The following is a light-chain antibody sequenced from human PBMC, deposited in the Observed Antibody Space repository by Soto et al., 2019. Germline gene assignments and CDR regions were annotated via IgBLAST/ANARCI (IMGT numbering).Light chain of an antibody. J-gene: IGLJ1*01. Sequence: QSLLTQPACLSGSPGQSITISCTGTSSDIGAYDYVSWFQQHPGKAPKLMISEVNNRPSGVSNRFSGSKSGNTAYLTISGLQVEDEAEYFCSSFTTTSTHVFGTGTKVTVL. CDR2: EVN. CDR1: SSDIGAYDY. CDR3: SSFTTTSTHV. V-gene: IGLV2-14*01.